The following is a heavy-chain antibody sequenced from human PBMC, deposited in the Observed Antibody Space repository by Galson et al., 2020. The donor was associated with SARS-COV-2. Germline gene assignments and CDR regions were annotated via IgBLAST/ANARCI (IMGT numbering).Heavy chain of an antibody. V-gene: IGHV3-15*07. CDR1: GFTFSKAW. CDR3: TPGYCSSTSCSNANNWFDP. CDR2: IDSKTDGGTT. D-gene: IGHD2-2*01. J-gene: IGHJ5*02. Sequence: GGSLRLSCAASGFTFSKAWMNWVRQAPGKGLEWVGRIDSKTDGGTTDYAAPVRGRFTISRDDSKNTLYLQMNSLKTEDTAVYYCTPGYCSSTSCSNANNWFDPWGQGTLVTVSS.